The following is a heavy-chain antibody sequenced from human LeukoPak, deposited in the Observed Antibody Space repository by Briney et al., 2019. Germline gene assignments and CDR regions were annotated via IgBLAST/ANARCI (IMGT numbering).Heavy chain of an antibody. J-gene: IGHJ4*02. CDR1: GDSISSSSYY. Sequence: SETLSLTCTVSGDSISSSSYYWGWIRQPPGKGLEWIGSIYYSGSTYYSPSLKSRVTISLDTSKNQFSLKLSSVTAADTAVYYCARRNGQDIVSTFRRRYYFDYWGQGTLVTVSS. CDR2: IYYSGST. V-gene: IGHV4-39*07. CDR3: ARRNGQDIVSTFRRRYYFDY. D-gene: IGHD5/OR15-5a*01.